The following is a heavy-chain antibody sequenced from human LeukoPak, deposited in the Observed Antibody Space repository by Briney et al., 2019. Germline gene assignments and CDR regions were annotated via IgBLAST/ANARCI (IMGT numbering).Heavy chain of an antibody. D-gene: IGHD3-10*01. CDR3: GRWGVDAGLDR. CDR2: IWQDGSDK. V-gene: IGHV3-7*01. CDR1: GFTFRDYW. Sequence: GGSLRLSCAASGFTFRDYWMAWVRQAPGKGLEWVANIWQDGSDKHHVDSVRGRFTISRDNAQNSLILQMNSLRAEDSGVYYCGRWGVDAGLDRWGQGTLVIVSS. J-gene: IGHJ5*02.